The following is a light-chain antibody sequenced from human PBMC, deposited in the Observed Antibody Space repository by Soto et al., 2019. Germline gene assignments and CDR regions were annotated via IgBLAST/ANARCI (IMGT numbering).Light chain of an antibody. CDR3: QQYGGSPLYT. CDR2: GAS. J-gene: IGKJ2*01. Sequence: EIVLTQSPGTLSLSPGERATLSCRASQSVSSIYLAWYQQKPGQAPRLLIHGASSRATGISDRFSGSGSGTDFTLTISSLEHEDFAVYFCQQYGGSPLYTFGQGTKLQI. CDR1: QSVSSIY. V-gene: IGKV3-20*01.